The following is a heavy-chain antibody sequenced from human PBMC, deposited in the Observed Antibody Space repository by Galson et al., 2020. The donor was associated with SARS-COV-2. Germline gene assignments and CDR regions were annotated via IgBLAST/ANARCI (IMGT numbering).Heavy chain of an antibody. CDR3: ARAGVVRGVISYYYYGMDV. J-gene: IGHJ6*02. D-gene: IGHD3-10*01. CDR1: GYTFTGYY. V-gene: IGHV1-2*02. Sequence: ASVKVSCKASGYTFTGYYMHWVRQAPGQWLECMGLINPNSGGTNYAQKFQGRVTMTRDTSISTAYMELSRLRSDDTAVYYCARAGVVRGVISYYYYGMDVWGQGTTVTVSS. CDR2: INPNSGGT.